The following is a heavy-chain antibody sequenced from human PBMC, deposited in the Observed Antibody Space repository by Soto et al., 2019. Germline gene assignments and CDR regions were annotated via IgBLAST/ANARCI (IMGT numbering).Heavy chain of an antibody. CDR3: ARVPSP. V-gene: IGHV4-30-2*01. CDR1: GGSSRSYA. J-gene: IGHJ5*02. CDR2: IYHSGST. Sequence: SETLSLSWTVSGGSSRSYAWSWIRQPPGKGLEWIGYIYHSGSTYYNPSLKSRVTMSVDRSKNQFSLKLSSVTAADTAVYYCARVPSPWGRGTLVTVSS.